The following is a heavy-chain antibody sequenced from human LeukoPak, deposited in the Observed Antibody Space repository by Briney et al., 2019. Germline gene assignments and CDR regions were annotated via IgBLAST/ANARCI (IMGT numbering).Heavy chain of an antibody. Sequence: GASVKVSCKASGGTFSSYAISWVRQAPGQGLEWMGGFDPEDGETIYAQKFQGRVTMTEDTSTDTAYMELSSLRSEDTAVYYCATALPEGSGYENFDYWGQGTLVTVSS. V-gene: IGHV1-24*01. CDR1: GGTFSSYA. CDR3: ATALPEGSGYENFDY. D-gene: IGHD5-12*01. J-gene: IGHJ4*02. CDR2: FDPEDGET.